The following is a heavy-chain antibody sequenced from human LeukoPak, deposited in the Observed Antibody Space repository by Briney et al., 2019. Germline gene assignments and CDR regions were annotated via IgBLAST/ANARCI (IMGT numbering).Heavy chain of an antibody. Sequence: SETLSLTCTVSGGSISSSSYYWGWIRQPPGKGLEWIGSIYYSGSTYYNSSLKSRVTISVDTSKNQFSLKLSSVTAADTAVYYCARGLASLAPQPFDPWGQGTLVTVSS. CDR3: ARGLASLAPQPFDP. CDR1: GGSISSSSYY. V-gene: IGHV4-39*07. J-gene: IGHJ5*02. CDR2: IYYSGST.